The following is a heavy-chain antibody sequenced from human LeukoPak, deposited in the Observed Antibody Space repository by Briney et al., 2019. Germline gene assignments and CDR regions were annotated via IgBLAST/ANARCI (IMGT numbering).Heavy chain of an antibody. CDR1: GFTFVKYA. V-gene: IGHV3-23*01. J-gene: IGHJ6*02. Sequence: PGGSLRLSCAASGFTFVKYAMNWVRHAPGKGLEWVSGISSSRGSTYYADSVKGRFTISRDNSKNTLYLQMNSLRAEDTAVYYCAKGGEDYGDFPYYFYYGMDVWGQGTTVTVSS. D-gene: IGHD4-17*01. CDR2: ISSSRGST. CDR3: AKGGEDYGDFPYYFYYGMDV.